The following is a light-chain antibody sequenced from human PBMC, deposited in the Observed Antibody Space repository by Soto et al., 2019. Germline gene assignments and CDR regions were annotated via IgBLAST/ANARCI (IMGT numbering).Light chain of an antibody. V-gene: IGLV9-49*03. Sequence: QLVRTQPPSASASLGASVTLTCTLSSDYSFYKVDCYQLRPGRGHRFVMRVGPNGIVGSRVDGIPDRFSVSGSGLNRYLTIKNIHEEDERDDHCGSDHGSGTNFVYVFATGTKLTVL. CDR3: GSDHGSGTNFVYV. J-gene: IGLJ1*01. CDR2: VGPNGIVG. CDR1: SDYSFYK.